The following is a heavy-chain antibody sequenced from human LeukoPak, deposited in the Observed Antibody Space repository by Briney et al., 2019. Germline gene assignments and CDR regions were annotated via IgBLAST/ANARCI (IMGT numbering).Heavy chain of an antibody. D-gene: IGHD3-10*01. CDR3: ARGRGIWFGELSWFDP. Sequence: SVRVSCKASGGSFNNYAISWVRQAPGQGLEWMGRIIPIFGIANSAQKFQGRVTITADKSTNTAYMELSSLRSEDTAVYYYARGRGIWFGELSWFDPWGQGTLVTVSS. CDR2: IIPIFGIA. CDR1: GGSFNNYA. V-gene: IGHV1-69*04. J-gene: IGHJ5*02.